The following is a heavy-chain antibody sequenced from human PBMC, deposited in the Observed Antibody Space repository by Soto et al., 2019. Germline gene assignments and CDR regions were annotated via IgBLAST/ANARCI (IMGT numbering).Heavy chain of an antibody. CDR1: GYTFTSYA. J-gene: IGHJ3*02. CDR2: INAGNGNT. V-gene: IGHV1-3*05. CDR3: ARGANWVDI. Sequence: QVQLVQSGAEEKKPGASVKVSCKASGYTFTSYAMHWVRQAPGQRLKWMGWINAGNGNTKYSQKFQGRVTITRDTSASKDYMELRSLISEDTAVYYCARGANWVDIWGQGTMVTVSS. D-gene: IGHD7-27*01.